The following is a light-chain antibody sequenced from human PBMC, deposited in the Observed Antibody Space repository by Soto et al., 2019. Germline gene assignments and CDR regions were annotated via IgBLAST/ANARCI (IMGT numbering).Light chain of an antibody. V-gene: IGLV1-47*02. CDR3: SAWDDALAAYV. CDR2: SND. Sequence: QSVLTQSPSASGAPGQTIIISCSGSSSNIGTNAVYLYQQLPGSAPTLLVHSNDQRPFGVPHRFSGSRSGTSASLAVSGLRSEDEADYYCSAWDDALAAYVFGTGTKVTVL. J-gene: IGLJ1*01. CDR1: SSNIGTNA.